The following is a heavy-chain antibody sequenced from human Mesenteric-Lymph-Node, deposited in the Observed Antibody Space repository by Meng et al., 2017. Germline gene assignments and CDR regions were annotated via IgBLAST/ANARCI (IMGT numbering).Heavy chain of an antibody. Sequence: ASVKVSCKASGYTFTGYYMHWVRQAPGQGLEWMGWINPNSGGTNYAQKFQGRVTMTRDTSISTAYMELSRLRSDDTAVYYCARARYFDWLLAYYFDYWGQGTLVTVSS. V-gene: IGHV1-2*02. CDR1: GYTFTGYY. D-gene: IGHD3-9*01. CDR2: INPNSGGT. J-gene: IGHJ4*02. CDR3: ARARYFDWLLAYYFDY.